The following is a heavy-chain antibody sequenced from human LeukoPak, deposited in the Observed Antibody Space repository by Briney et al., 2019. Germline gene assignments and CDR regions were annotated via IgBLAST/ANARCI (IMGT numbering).Heavy chain of an antibody. Sequence: GGSLRLSCAASGFTVGSNYMSWVRQAPGKGLEWVSAISGSGSSTYYADSVKGRFTISRDNSKNTLYLQMNSLRAEDTAVYYCAKDHPIRPYYDFWSGSTAEYFQHWGQGTLVTVSS. CDR3: AKDHPIRPYYDFWSGSTAEYFQH. J-gene: IGHJ1*01. V-gene: IGHV3-23*01. D-gene: IGHD3-3*01. CDR2: ISGSGSST. CDR1: GFTVGSNY.